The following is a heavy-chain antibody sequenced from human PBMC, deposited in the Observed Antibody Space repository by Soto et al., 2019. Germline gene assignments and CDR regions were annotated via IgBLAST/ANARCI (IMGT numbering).Heavy chain of an antibody. V-gene: IGHV3-13*05. D-gene: IGHD6-6*01. J-gene: IGHJ6*02. Sequence: SLRLSCAASGFTFSSYDMHWVRQATGKGLEWVSAIGTAGDPYYPGSVKGRFTISRENAKNSLYLQMNSLRAGDTAVYYCARGNGRESSSPGGYYGMDVWGQGTTVTVSS. CDR1: GFTFSSYD. CDR2: IGTAGDP. CDR3: ARGNGRESSSPGGYYGMDV.